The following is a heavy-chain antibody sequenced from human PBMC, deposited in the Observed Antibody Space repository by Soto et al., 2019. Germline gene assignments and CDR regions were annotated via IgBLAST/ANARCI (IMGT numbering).Heavy chain of an antibody. J-gene: IGHJ3*02. CDR2: ISWNSGSI. CDR1: GFTFDDYA. CDR3: AKDTRWSSAELKLRLAFDI. V-gene: IGHV3-9*01. D-gene: IGHD1-7*01. Sequence: EVQLVESGGGLVQPGRSLRLSCAASGFTFDDYAMHWVRQAPGKGLEWVSGISWNSGSIGYADSVKGRFTISRDNAKNSLYLQMNSLRAEDTALYYCAKDTRWSSAELKLRLAFDIWGQGTMVTVSS.